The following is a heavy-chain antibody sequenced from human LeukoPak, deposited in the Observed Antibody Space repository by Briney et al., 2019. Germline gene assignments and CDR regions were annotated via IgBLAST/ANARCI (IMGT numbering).Heavy chain of an antibody. CDR1: GFIFSSYS. D-gene: IGHD1-26*01. V-gene: IGHV3-66*01. CDR2: IYSGGST. J-gene: IGHJ4*02. CDR3: AREGALEGATRYFDY. Sequence: GGSLRLSCAASGFIFSSYSMNWVRQAPGKGLEWVSVIYSGGSTYYADSVKGRFTISRDNSKNTLYLQMNSLRAEDTAVYYCAREGALEGATRYFDYWGQGTLVTVSS.